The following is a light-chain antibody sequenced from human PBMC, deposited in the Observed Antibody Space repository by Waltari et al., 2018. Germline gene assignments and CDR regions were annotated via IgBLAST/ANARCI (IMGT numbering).Light chain of an antibody. CDR2: EVS. J-gene: IGLJ2*01. CDR1: SSDVGGYNY. V-gene: IGLV2-8*01. CDR3: TSYASSNSVV. Sequence: QSALTPPPSASGSPGQSVTISCTGTSSDVGGYNYVSWYQPHPGKAPKLMIYEVSKRPSGVPDRFSGSKSGNTASLTVSGLQAEDEADYYCTSYASSNSVVFGGGTKLTVL.